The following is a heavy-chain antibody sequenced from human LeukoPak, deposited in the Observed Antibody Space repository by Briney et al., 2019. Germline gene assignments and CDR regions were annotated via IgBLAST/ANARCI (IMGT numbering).Heavy chain of an antibody. CDR1: GFTFSTYW. Sequence: GGSLRLSCAASGFTFSTYWMSWVRQAPGKGLEWVANIRQDGSDKYYVGSVKGRFTISRDNAKNSLYLQMNSLRAEDTAVYYCASESVAAAGTAFDYWGQGTLVTVSS. V-gene: IGHV3-7*01. D-gene: IGHD6-13*01. CDR2: IRQDGSDK. CDR3: ASESVAAAGTAFDY. J-gene: IGHJ4*02.